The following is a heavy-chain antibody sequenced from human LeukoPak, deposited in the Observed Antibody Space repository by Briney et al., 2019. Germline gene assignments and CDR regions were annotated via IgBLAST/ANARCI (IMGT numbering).Heavy chain of an antibody. Sequence: PSETLSLTCTVSGYSISSGYYWGWIRQPPGKGLEWIGSIYHSGSTYYNPPLKSRVTISIDTSQNQFSLKLSSVTAADTAVYYCARETSQKGAHYMDVWGKGTTVTISS. V-gene: IGHV4-38-2*02. J-gene: IGHJ6*03. CDR3: ARETSQKGAHYMDV. CDR2: IYHSGST. D-gene: IGHD3-16*01. CDR1: GYSISSGYY.